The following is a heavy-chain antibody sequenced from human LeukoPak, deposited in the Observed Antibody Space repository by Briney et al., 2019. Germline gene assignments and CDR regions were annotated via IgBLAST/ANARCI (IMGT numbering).Heavy chain of an antibody. V-gene: IGHV1-2*02. Sequence: ASVKVSCKASGYTFTGYYLHWVRQAPGQGLEWMGWINPNSGGTDYAQKFQGRVTMTRDTSINTAYMELRRLRSDDTALYYCARDLSVVPAAIIRYNFDYWGQGTLVSVSS. CDR2: INPNSGGT. J-gene: IGHJ4*02. D-gene: IGHD2-2*01. CDR3: ARDLSVVPAAIIRYNFDY. CDR1: GYTFTGYY.